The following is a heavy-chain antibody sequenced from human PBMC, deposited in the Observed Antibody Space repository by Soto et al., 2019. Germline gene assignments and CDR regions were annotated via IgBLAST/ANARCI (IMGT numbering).Heavy chain of an antibody. V-gene: IGHV4-61*08. J-gene: IGHJ4*02. CDR2: IYYTGST. Sequence: QVQLQESDPGLVKPSETLSLTCTVSGGSVSSADYYWSWIRQPPGKGPEWIGYIYYTGSTDYNPPLKSRVTISVDTSKNQFSLKLSSVTAADTAVYYCARVASAVYFDCWGQGTLLTVSS. CDR1: GGSVSSADYY. CDR3: ARVASAVYFDC.